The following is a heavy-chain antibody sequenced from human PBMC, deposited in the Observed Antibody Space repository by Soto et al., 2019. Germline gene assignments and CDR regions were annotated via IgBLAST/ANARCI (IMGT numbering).Heavy chain of an antibody. D-gene: IGHD3-16*02. CDR3: ASLYVWGSYRQSPDFDY. Sequence: QVQLQESGPGLVKPSGTLSLTCAVSGGSISSSNWWSWVRQPPGKGLEWIGEIYHSGSTNYNPSPKSRVTISVDKSKNQFPLKLSSVTAADTAVYYCASLYVWGSYRQSPDFDYWGQGTLVTVSS. CDR1: GGSISSSNW. J-gene: IGHJ4*02. V-gene: IGHV4-4*02. CDR2: IYHSGST.